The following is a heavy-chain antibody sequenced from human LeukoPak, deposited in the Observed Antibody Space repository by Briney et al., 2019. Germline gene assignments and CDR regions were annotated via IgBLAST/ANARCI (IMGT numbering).Heavy chain of an antibody. Sequence: PSETLSLTCTVSGGSISGGGYYWSWFRQPPGKWLEWIGYIYHSGSTYYNPSLKSRVTISVDRSKNQFSLKLSSVTAADTAVYYCARDGSGSSSWNIPERDAFDIWGQGTMVTVSS. V-gene: IGHV4-30-2*01. J-gene: IGHJ3*02. CDR2: IYHSGST. D-gene: IGHD6-13*01. CDR3: ARDGSGSSSWNIPERDAFDI. CDR1: GGSISGGGYY.